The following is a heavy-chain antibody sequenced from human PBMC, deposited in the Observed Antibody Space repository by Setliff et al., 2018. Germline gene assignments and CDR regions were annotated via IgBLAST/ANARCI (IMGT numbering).Heavy chain of an antibody. CDR1: GYTFTTYA. J-gene: IGHJ4*02. Sequence: GASVKVSCKASGYTFTTYAISWVRQAPGQGLEWMGWISTSNGNTNYAQNLQGRVTMTTDTSMSTAYVELRSLRSDDTAVYYCARDEDRDEMEIQGYWGQGTRVTVSS. V-gene: IGHV1-18*01. CDR2: ISTSNGNT. CDR3: ARDEDRDEMEIQGY. D-gene: IGHD1-7*01.